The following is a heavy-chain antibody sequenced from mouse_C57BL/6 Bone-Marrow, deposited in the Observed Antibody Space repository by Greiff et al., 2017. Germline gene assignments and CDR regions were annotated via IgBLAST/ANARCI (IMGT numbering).Heavy chain of an antibody. Sequence: EVLLVESGGGLVQPGGSLKLSCAASGFTFSDYGMAWVRQAPRKGPEWVAFISNLAYSTYYADTVTGRFTISRENAKNTLYLEMSSLRSEDTAMSYCARRRDYDGYSYAMDYWGQGTSVTVSS. V-gene: IGHV5-15*04. CDR2: ISNLAYST. CDR3: ARRRDYDGYSYAMDY. D-gene: IGHD2-3*01. J-gene: IGHJ4*01. CDR1: GFTFSDYG.